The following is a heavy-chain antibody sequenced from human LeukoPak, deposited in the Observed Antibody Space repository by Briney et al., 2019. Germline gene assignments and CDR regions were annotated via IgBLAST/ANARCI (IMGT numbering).Heavy chain of an antibody. J-gene: IGHJ6*03. V-gene: IGHV3-30*04. CDR2: ISYDGSNK. CDR1: GFTFSSYA. CDR3: ARDTVVVTPLDWVYYYYYMDV. Sequence: PGGSLRLSCAASGFTFSSYAMHWVRQAPGKGLEWVAVISYDGSNKYYADSVKGRFTISRDNSKNTLYLQMNSLRAEDTAVYYCARDTVVVTPLDWVYYYYYMDVWGKGTTVTVSS. D-gene: IGHD3-22*01.